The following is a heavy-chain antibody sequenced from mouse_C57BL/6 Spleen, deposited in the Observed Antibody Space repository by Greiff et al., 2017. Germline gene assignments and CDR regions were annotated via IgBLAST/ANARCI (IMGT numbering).Heavy chain of an antibody. Sequence: VQLQQSGPELVKPGASVKISCKASGYTFTDYYMNWVKQSHGKSLEWIGDINPNNGGASYNQKFKGKATLTVDKSSSTAYMELRSLTSEDSAVYYCAGSSYPAWFAYWGQGTLVTVSA. CDR3: AGSSYPAWFAY. D-gene: IGHD1-1*01. J-gene: IGHJ3*01. CDR2: INPNNGGA. V-gene: IGHV1-26*01. CDR1: GYTFTDYY.